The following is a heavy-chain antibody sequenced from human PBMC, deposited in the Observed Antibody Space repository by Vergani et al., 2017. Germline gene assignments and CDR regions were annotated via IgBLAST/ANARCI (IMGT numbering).Heavy chain of an antibody. J-gene: IGHJ5*02. Sequence: EVQLVESGGGLVQPGGSLRLSCAASGFTFSSYWMSWVRQAPGKGVEWVANIKQDGSERYYVGSGKGRFTISRDNAKNSLYLQMNSLRAEDTAVYYCAGGFRDYVWGGYRATGEGWFDPGGQGTLVTVSS. CDR3: AGGFRDYVWGGYRATGEGWFDP. CDR1: GFTFSSYW. CDR2: IKQDGSER. D-gene: IGHD3-16*02. V-gene: IGHV3-7*03.